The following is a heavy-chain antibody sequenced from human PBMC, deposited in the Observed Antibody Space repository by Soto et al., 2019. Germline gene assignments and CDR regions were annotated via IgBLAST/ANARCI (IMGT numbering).Heavy chain of an antibody. V-gene: IGHV3-74*01. Sequence: EVQLVESGGGLVQPGGSLRLSCVASGFTFSTYWMHWVRQAPGKGLVWVSRIKTDGSITNYADSVKGRFTTSRDNTKNTLYLQMSSLRGEDTAVYYCTTLVVPGGTLTYWGQGTLVTVSS. CDR2: IKTDGSIT. J-gene: IGHJ4*02. D-gene: IGHD2-2*01. CDR1: GFTFSTYW. CDR3: TTLVVPGGTLTY.